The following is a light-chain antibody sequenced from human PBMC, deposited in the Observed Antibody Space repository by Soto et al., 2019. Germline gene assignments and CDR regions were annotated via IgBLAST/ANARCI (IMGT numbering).Light chain of an antibody. CDR3: QQYNNWPQT. CDR2: GAS. V-gene: IGKV3-15*01. J-gene: IGKJ1*01. Sequence: EIVMTQSPATLSVSPGERGTLSCRASQSVSSNLAWYQQKPGQAPRLLIYGASTRATGIPARFSGSGSGTEFTLTISSLQSEEFAVYYCQQYNNWPQTFGQGTKVEIK. CDR1: QSVSSN.